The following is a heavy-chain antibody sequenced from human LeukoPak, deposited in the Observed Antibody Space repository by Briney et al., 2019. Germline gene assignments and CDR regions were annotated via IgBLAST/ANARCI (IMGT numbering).Heavy chain of an antibody. D-gene: IGHD4-17*01. CDR1: GFTFSSYA. CDR3: AKEYDYGDLHFDY. V-gene: IGHV3-23*01. J-gene: IGHJ4*02. CDR2: ISGSGGSR. Sequence: GGSLRLSCAASGFTFSSYAMSWVRQAPGQGLEWVSAISGSGGSRYYADSVKGRFTISRDKSKNTLYLQMNSLRAEDTVVYYCAKEYDYGDLHFDYWGQGTLVTVSS.